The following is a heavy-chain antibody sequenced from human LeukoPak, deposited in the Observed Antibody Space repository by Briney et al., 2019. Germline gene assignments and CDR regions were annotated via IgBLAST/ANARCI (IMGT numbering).Heavy chain of an antibody. Sequence: ASVKVSCKTSGYTFTDYYMHWVRQAPGQGLEWMGWINPNSGGTNYAQKFQGRVTMTRDTSISTAYMELSRLRSDDTAVYYCARDRSGFYVDAFDIWGQGTMVTVSS. D-gene: IGHD3-10*01. V-gene: IGHV1-2*02. CDR3: ARDRSGFYVDAFDI. CDR1: GYTFTDYY. CDR2: INPNSGGT. J-gene: IGHJ3*02.